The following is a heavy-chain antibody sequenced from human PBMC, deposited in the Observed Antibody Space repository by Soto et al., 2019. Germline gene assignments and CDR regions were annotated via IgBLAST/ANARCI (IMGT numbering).Heavy chain of an antibody. CDR1: GFTFSDYA. CDR3: ARDTDHGDYVGDH. Sequence: GGSLRLSCTASGFTFSDYAMSWFRQAPGKGLEWIGFIRNKAYGGTTDYAASVKGRFTISRDDSKSIAFLQMSSLKTEDTAVYYCARDTDHGDYVGDHWGQGTLVTVSS. V-gene: IGHV3-49*03. J-gene: IGHJ4*02. CDR2: IRNKAYGGTT. D-gene: IGHD4-17*01.